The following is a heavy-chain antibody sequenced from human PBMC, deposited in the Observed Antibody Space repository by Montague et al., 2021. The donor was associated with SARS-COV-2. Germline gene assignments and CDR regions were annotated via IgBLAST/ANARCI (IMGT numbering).Heavy chain of an antibody. Sequence: SETLSLTCTVSGGSISGSSYYWGWIRQPPGKGLEWIGSIYYSGSTYYNESLKSRVTISVDTSKNQFSLKLSSVTATDTAVYYCARLSNYYGSGSYYPHNYYYGMDVWGQGPTVTVSS. CDR3: ARLSNYYGSGSYYPHNYYYGMDV. V-gene: IGHV4-39*01. J-gene: IGHJ6*02. CDR2: IYYSGST. D-gene: IGHD3-10*01. CDR1: GGSISGSSYY.